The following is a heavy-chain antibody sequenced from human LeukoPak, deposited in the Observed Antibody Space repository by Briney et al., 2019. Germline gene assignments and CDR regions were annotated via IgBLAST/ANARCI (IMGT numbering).Heavy chain of an antibody. Sequence: ASVKVSCKASGGTFSGYAISWVRQAPGQGLEWMGRIIPILGIANYAQKFQGRVTITADKSTSTAYMELSSLRSEDTAVYYCAREDEDIVVVPAAGGSYFDYWGQGTLVTVSS. CDR2: IIPILGIA. V-gene: IGHV1-69*04. J-gene: IGHJ4*02. D-gene: IGHD2-2*01. CDR1: GGTFSGYA. CDR3: AREDEDIVVVPAAGGSYFDY.